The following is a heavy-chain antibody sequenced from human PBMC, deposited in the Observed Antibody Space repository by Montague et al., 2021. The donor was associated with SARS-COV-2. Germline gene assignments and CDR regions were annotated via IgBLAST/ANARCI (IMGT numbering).Heavy chain of an antibody. D-gene: IGHD5-24*01. J-gene: IGHJ3*02. Sequence: SLRLSFAASGFPFDDYAMHWVRQAPGKGLEWVSGISWNSGSIGYADSVKGRFTISRDNAKNSLYLQMNSLRAEDTALYYCAKLPYERWLQSRKRRDAFDIWGQGTMVTVSS. CDR3: AKLPYERWLQSRKRRDAFDI. V-gene: IGHV3-9*01. CDR2: ISWNSGSI. CDR1: GFPFDDYA.